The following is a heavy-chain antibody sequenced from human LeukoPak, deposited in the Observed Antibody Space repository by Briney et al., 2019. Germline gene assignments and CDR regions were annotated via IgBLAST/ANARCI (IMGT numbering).Heavy chain of an antibody. CDR1: GFTFSNYG. D-gene: IGHD3-22*01. V-gene: IGHV3-23*01. J-gene: IGHJ4*02. CDR3: AKGAYYYDSSGPSYFDY. CDR2: ISGSGGST. Sequence: GGSLRLSCAASGFTFSNYGMTWVRQAPGKGLEWVSTISGSGGSTYYADSVKGRFTISRDNSKNTLYLQMNSLRAEDTAVYYCAKGAYYYDSSGPSYFDYWGQGTLVTVSS.